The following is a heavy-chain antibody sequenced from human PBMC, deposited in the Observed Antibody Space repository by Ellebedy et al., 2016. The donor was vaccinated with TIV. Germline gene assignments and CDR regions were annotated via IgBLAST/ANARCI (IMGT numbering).Heavy chain of an antibody. CDR2: INPSGGGT. D-gene: IGHD3-22*01. Sequence: AASVKVSCKASGYTFSNNYMHWLRQAPGQGLEWMGVINPSGGGTSYAQRFQGRVTMTRDTSTSTVYMDLNSLRSEDTALYYCARDITYDYDSSGYWGFDSWGQGTLVTVSS. CDR3: ARDITYDYDSSGYWGFDS. J-gene: IGHJ4*02. V-gene: IGHV1-46*01. CDR1: GYTFSNNY.